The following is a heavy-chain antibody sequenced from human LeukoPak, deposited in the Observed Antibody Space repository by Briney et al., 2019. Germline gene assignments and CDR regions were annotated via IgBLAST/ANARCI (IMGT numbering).Heavy chain of an antibody. CDR3: ARLNNYGSGSYLY. Sequence: GESLKISCKGSGFSFTTYWISWVRQMHGKGLEWMGRADPSDSYTNYSPSFEGHVTISADKSISTAYLQWSSLRAADTAMYYCARLNNYGSGSYLYWGQGTLVTVSS. V-gene: IGHV5-10-1*01. CDR2: ADPSDSYT. CDR1: GFSFTTYW. J-gene: IGHJ4*02. D-gene: IGHD3-10*01.